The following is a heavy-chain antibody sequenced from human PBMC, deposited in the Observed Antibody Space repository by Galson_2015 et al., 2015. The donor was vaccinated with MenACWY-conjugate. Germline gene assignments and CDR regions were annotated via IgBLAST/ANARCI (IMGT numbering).Heavy chain of an antibody. V-gene: IGHV3-21*01. CDR1: GFTFNMST. J-gene: IGHJ6*02. Sequence: ALRIACAASGFTFNMSTMDWGRQAPGKGLEWVSSISGGSSHIEYADSVKGRLTISRDNAKNSLYLQMSSLRAEDTAVYYCARHGPYSNGRYSGMDVWGQGTTVTVSS. CDR2: ISGGSSHI. D-gene: IGHD4-11*01. CDR3: ARHGPYSNGRYSGMDV.